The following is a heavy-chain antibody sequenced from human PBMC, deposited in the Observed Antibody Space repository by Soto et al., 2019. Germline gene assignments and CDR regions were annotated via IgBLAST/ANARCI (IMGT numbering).Heavy chain of an antibody. CDR1: GFTFSSYG. CDR2: IWYDGSNK. J-gene: IGHJ4*02. V-gene: IGHV3-33*01. CDR3: ARDEPNYGDYDY. D-gene: IGHD4-17*01. Sequence: QVQLVESGGGVVQPGRSLRLSCAASGFTFSSYGMHWVRQAPGKGLEWVAVIWYDGSNKYYADSVKGRFTISRDNSKNTLYLQMNSLRAEDTAVYYCARDEPNYGDYDYWGQGTLVTVSS.